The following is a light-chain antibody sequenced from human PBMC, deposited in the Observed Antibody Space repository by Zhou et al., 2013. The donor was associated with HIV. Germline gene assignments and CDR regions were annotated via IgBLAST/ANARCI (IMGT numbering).Light chain of an antibody. CDR1: QSISSY. Sequence: EIVLTQSPATLSLSPGERATLSCRASQSISSYLGWYQQKPGQAPRLLIHDASNRATGIPARFSGSGSGTDFTLTIGTLEAEDFAVYFCQQYGTSPWTFGQGTRRWKSN. V-gene: IGKV3-11*01. CDR3: QQYGTSPWT. J-gene: IGKJ1*01. CDR2: DAS.